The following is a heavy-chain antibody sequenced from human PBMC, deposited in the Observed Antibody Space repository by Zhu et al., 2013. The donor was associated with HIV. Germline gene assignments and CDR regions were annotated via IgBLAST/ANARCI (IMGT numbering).Heavy chain of an antibody. D-gene: IGHD6-13*01. V-gene: IGHV1-46*01. J-gene: IGHJ6*02. CDR2: IAPTGSRT. CDR3: ARGRSSSSLHYYGMDS. CDR1: GYVFTTYY. Sequence: QVQLVQSGAELKRPGASVKVSCKASGYVFTTYYIHWVRQAPGQGLEWMGLIAPTGSRTTYAQKFQGRVTMTRDTSTSTVYLEVNSLRSEDTAVYYCARGRSSSSLHYYGMDSGAKGPRSPSP.